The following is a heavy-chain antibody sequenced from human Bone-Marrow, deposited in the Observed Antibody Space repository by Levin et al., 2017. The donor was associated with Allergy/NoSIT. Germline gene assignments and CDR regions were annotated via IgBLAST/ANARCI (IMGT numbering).Heavy chain of an antibody. D-gene: IGHD6-19*01. J-gene: IGHJ5*02. V-gene: IGHV2-5*02. CDR3: ARSGWSPNWFDP. Sequence: ESGPTLVKPTQTLTLTCTFSGFSLRPSGVGVGWIRQPPGKALEWLALIYWDDDKRYSPSLKSRLTITKDTSKNQVVLTMTNMDPVDTATYYCARSGWSPNWFDPWGQGTLVTVSS. CDR1: GFSLRPSGVG. CDR2: IYWDDDK.